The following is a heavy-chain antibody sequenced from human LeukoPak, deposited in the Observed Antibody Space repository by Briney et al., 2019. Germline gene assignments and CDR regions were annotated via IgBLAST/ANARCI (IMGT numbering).Heavy chain of an antibody. CDR3: ARVRGYSYGNWFDP. D-gene: IGHD5-18*01. CDR1: GYTFTSYD. Sequence: ASVKVSCKASGYTFTSYDINWVRQATGQGLEWMGWMNPNSGNTGYAQKFQGRVTMTRNTSISTAYMELSSLRSEDTAVYYCARVRGYSYGNWFDPWGQGTLVTVSS. J-gene: IGHJ5*02. V-gene: IGHV1-8*01. CDR2: MNPNSGNT.